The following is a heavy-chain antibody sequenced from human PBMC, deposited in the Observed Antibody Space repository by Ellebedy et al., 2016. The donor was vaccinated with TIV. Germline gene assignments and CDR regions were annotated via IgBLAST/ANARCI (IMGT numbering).Heavy chain of an antibody. D-gene: IGHD7-27*01. CDR1: GFTFTPYS. CDR3: ARDMAWGNERVIDAFDI. Sequence: GESLKISCTASGFTFTPYSMNWVRQAPGKGLEWISYISGSTINSYYADSVKGRFTISRDNAKNPLYLQMNGLGVEDTAVYFCARDMAWGNERVIDAFDIWGHGTLVTVSS. V-gene: IGHV3-48*04. CDR2: ISGSTINS. J-gene: IGHJ3*02.